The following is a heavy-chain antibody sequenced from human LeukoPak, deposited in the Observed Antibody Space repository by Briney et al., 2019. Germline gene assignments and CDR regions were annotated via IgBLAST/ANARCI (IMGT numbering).Heavy chain of an antibody. CDR3: ARLDGVSNAFDI. V-gene: IGHV4-34*01. J-gene: IGHJ3*02. D-gene: IGHD3-3*02. CDR2: INHSGST. CDR1: GGSFGGYY. Sequence: SETLSLTCAVYGGSFGGYYWSWIRQPPGKGLERIGEINHSGSTNYNPSLKSRVTISVDTSKNQFSLKLSSVTAADTAVYYCARLDGVSNAFDIRGQGTMVTVSS.